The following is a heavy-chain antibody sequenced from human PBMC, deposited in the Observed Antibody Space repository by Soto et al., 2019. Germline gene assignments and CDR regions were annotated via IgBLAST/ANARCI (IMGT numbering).Heavy chain of an antibody. J-gene: IGHJ4*02. D-gene: IGHD1-26*01. CDR2: INHSGSA. CDR1: GGLFSGYI. V-gene: IGHV4-34*01. Sequence: SETLCLTCDVYGGLFSGYIWTWIRQTPGKGLQWIGQINHSGSANYNPSLKSRVTISVHTSKSQFSLELSSVTAADTAVYYCARGLISGSHYSGGWYYFDSWGQGTQVT. CDR3: ARGLISGSHYSGGWYYFDS.